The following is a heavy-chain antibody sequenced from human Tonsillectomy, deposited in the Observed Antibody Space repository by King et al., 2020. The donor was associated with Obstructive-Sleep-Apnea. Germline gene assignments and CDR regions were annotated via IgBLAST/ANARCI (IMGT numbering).Heavy chain of an antibody. D-gene: IGHD5-12*01. CDR3: ARGDVTGYGGVDI. Sequence: VQLQESGPGLVKPSDTLSLTCAVSGYSISSSNWWGWIRQPPGKGLEWIGYIYYSGTTYYNPSLRSRVTLPVDTSKNQFSLKLSSVTAVDTAVYYCARGDVTGYGGVDIWGQGTMVTVSS. V-gene: IGHV4-28*03. J-gene: IGHJ3*02. CDR2: IYYSGTT. CDR1: GYSISSSNW.